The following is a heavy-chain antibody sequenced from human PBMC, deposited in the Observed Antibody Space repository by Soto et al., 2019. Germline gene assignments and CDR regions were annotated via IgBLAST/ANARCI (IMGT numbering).Heavy chain of an antibody. CDR1: GGSISSDDYY. V-gene: IGHV4-30-4*01. Sequence: PSETLSLTCTVSGGSISSDDYYWSWIRQAPGRGLEWIGYIHSSGSIYYNPSLKSRATMSIDTAGNQFSLKVSSVTVADTAVYYCARAPYSSSIDVDYWGQGTLVTVSS. CDR3: ARAPYSSSIDVDY. D-gene: IGHD6-6*01. CDR2: IHSSGSI. J-gene: IGHJ4*02.